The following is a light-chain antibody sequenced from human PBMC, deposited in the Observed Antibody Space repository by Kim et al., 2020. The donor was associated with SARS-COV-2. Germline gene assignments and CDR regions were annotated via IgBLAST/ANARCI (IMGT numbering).Light chain of an antibody. J-gene: IGKJ2*01. V-gene: IGKV1-5*01. CDR3: QQYNSPYT. Sequence: LSASVGDRVTMACRASQSISSWLAWYQQKPGKAPKLLIYDASSLESGVPSRFSGSGSGTEFTLTISSLQPDDFATYYCQQYNSPYTFGQGTKLEI. CDR1: QSISSW. CDR2: DAS.